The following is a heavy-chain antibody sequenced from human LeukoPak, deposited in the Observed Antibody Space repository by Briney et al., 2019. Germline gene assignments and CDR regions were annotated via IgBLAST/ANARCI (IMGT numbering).Heavy chain of an antibody. D-gene: IGHD6-19*01. CDR1: GFTFDDYG. Sequence: GGSLRLSCAASGFTFDDYGMSWVRQAPGKGLEWVSGINWNGGSTGYTDSVKGRFTISRDAAKNSLYLQMNSLRAEDTALYYCARLSGPGSGWTTLDYWGQGTLVTVSS. CDR2: INWNGGST. CDR3: ARLSGPGSGWTTLDY. J-gene: IGHJ4*02. V-gene: IGHV3-20*04.